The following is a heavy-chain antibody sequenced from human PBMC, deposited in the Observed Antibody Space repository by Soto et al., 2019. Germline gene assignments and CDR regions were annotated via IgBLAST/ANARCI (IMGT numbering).Heavy chain of an antibody. Sequence: SETLSLTCAVYGGSFSGYYWSWIRQPPGKGLEWIGEINHSGSTNYNPSLKSRVTISVDTSKNQFSLKLSSVTAADTAVYYCARGRAAYDQPFRSPNDGYWGQGTLVTVSS. CDR2: INHSGST. CDR3: ARGRAAYDQPFRSPNDGY. J-gene: IGHJ4*02. D-gene: IGHD3-22*01. CDR1: GGSFSGYY. V-gene: IGHV4-34*01.